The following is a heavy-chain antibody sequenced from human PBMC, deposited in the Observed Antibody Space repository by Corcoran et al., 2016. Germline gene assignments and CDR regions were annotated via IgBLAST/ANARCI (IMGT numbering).Heavy chain of an antibody. Sequence: QVQLQQWGAGLLKPSETLSLTCAVYGGSFSGYYWSWIRQPPGKGLEWIGEINHSGSTNYNPSRKSRVTISGDTAKNQFSLNLSSVTAADTAVYDCARRDCSGGSGPAGWFDHWGQGTLVTVSA. CDR2: INHSGST. D-gene: IGHD2-15*01. CDR3: ARRDCSGGSGPAGWFDH. CDR1: GGSFSGYY. V-gene: IGHV4-34*01. J-gene: IGHJ5*02.